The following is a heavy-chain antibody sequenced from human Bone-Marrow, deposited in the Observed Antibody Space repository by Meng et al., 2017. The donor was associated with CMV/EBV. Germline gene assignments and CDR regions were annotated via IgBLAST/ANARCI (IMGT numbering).Heavy chain of an antibody. D-gene: IGHD2-2*01. CDR2: ISSNGGST. J-gene: IGHJ5*02. CDR3: ARGTIVVVPAAIQAYNWFDP. V-gene: IGHV3-64*02. Sequence: GESLKISCAASGSTFSSYAMHWVRQAPGKGLEYVSAISSNGGSTYYADSVKGRFTISRDNSKNTLYLQMGSLRAEDTAVYYCARGTIVVVPAAIQAYNWFDPWGQGTLVTVSS. CDR1: GSTFSSYA.